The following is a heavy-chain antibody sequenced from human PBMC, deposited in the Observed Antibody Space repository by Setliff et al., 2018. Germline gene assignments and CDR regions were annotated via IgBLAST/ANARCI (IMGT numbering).Heavy chain of an antibody. CDR2: IYHDGNS. Sequence: SETLSLTCAVSGVSINSLTRWSWVRQTPGKGFEWIGEIYHDGNSNFAPSVHYIPSLKSRAIMSIDKSKNQFSLNLSSVTAADTAVYYCARGGGRYHAASWGQGTMVTVSS. CDR1: GVSINSLTR. CDR3: ARGGGRYHAAS. D-gene: IGHD1-26*01. V-gene: IGHV4-4*02. J-gene: IGHJ4*02.